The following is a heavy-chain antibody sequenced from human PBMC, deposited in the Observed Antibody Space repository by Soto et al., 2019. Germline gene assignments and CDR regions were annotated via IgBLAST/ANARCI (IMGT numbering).Heavy chain of an antibody. J-gene: IGHJ4*02. CDR1: GGSINSYY. Sequence: QVQLQESGPGLVKLSETLSLTCTVSGGSINSYYWSWIRQPPGKGLEWIGYIYHSGSTNYNPSLKRRVTISVDTYKNQLSVTLSSVTAADTAVYYCAGGSAGLFDYWGQGTLVTVSS. CDR2: IYHSGST. V-gene: IGHV4-59*01. D-gene: IGHD2-15*01. CDR3: AGGSAGLFDY.